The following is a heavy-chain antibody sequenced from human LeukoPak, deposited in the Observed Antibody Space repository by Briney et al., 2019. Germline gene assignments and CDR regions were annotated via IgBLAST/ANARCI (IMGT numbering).Heavy chain of an antibody. CDR3: ARARGFGSLEPALDY. V-gene: IGHV1-69*05. CDR2: IIPIFGTA. Sequence: ASVKVSCKASGGTFSSYAISWVRQAPGQGLEWMGGIIPIFGTANYAQKFQGRVTITTDESTSTAYMELSSLRSEDTAVYYCARARGFGSLEPALDYWGQGTLVTVSS. J-gene: IGHJ4*02. D-gene: IGHD3-16*01. CDR1: GGTFSSYA.